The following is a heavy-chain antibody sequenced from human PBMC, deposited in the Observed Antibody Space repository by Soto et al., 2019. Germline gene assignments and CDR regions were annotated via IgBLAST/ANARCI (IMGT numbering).Heavy chain of an antibody. CDR3: ARASGGVVLGYYYYGMDV. CDR2: INPSGGST. Sequence: ASVKVSCKASGYTFTSYYMHWVRQAPGQGLEWMGIINPSGGSTSYAQKFQGRVTMTRDTSTSTVYMELSSLRSEDTAVYYCARASGGVVLGYYYYGMDVWGQGTTVTVSS. D-gene: IGHD3-3*01. CDR1: GYTFTSYY. J-gene: IGHJ6*02. V-gene: IGHV1-46*01.